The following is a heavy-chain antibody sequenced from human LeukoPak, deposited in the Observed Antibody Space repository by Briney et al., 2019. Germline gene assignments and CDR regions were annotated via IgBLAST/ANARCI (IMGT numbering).Heavy chain of an antibody. CDR1: GGSISSYY. J-gene: IGHJ6*02. Sequence: PSETLSLTCTVSGGSISSYYWSWIRQPAGKGLEWIGRIYTSGSTNYNPSLKSRVTISVDTSKNQFSLKLSSVTAADTAVYYCVLSRIQLWLPTKDYYGMDVWGQGTTVTVSS. V-gene: IGHV4-4*07. CDR2: IYTSGST. D-gene: IGHD5-18*01. CDR3: VLSRIQLWLPTKDYYGMDV.